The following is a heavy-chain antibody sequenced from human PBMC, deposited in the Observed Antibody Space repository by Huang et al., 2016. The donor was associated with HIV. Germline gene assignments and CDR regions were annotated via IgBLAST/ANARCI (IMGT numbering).Heavy chain of an antibody. D-gene: IGHD3-10*01. CDR2: INHSGAT. J-gene: IGHJ4*02. CDR1: GASIREHY. CDR3: ARLRGSPLDY. Sequence: QVQLQESGAGLVKPSETLSLTCTVSGASIREHYWSWVRQPPGKGLERIGIINHSGATNFGPSLRSRFAISIDTSKNQFSLRLTSVTVADTAVYYCARLRGSPLDYWGQGVLVTVSS. V-gene: IGHV4-59*11.